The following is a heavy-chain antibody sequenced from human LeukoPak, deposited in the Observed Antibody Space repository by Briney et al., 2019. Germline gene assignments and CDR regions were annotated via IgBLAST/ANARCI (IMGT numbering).Heavy chain of an antibody. D-gene: IGHD3-10*01. CDR1: GGSISSSSYY. J-gene: IGHJ6*02. CDR2: IYYSGST. CDR3: ARLRMATYGSGFPKNYYGMDV. V-gene: IGHV4-39*01. Sequence: KPSETLSLTCTVSGGSISSSSYYWGWIRQPPGKGLEWIGSIYYSGSTYYNPSLKSRVTISVDTSKNQFSLKLSSVTAADTAVYYCARLRMATYGSGFPKNYYGMDVWGQGTTVTVSS.